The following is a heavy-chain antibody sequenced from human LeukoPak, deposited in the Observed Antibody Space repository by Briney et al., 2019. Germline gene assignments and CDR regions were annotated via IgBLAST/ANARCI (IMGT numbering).Heavy chain of an antibody. CDR2: ISSSSSTI. CDR1: GFTLSSYS. Sequence: GGSLRLSCAASGFTLSSYSMNWVRQAPGKGLEWVSYISSSSSTIYYADSVKGRFTISRDNAKNSLYLQMNSLRAEDTAVYYCARSSGSYGEDYWGQGTLVTVSS. V-gene: IGHV3-48*04. J-gene: IGHJ4*02. CDR3: ARSSGSYGEDY. D-gene: IGHD1-26*01.